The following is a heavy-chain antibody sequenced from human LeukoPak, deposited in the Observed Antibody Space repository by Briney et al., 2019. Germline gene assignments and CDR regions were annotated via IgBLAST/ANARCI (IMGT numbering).Heavy chain of an antibody. Sequence: GGSLRLSCAASGFTFSSYAMSWVRQAPGKGLEWVSAISGSADSTYYADSVKGRFTISRDNSKNTLYLQMNSLRAEDTAVYYCARDWSSGGAPPRYYFDYWGQGTLVTVSS. CDR2: ISGSADST. D-gene: IGHD3-10*01. J-gene: IGHJ4*02. V-gene: IGHV3-23*01. CDR1: GFTFSSYA. CDR3: ARDWSSGGAPPRYYFDY.